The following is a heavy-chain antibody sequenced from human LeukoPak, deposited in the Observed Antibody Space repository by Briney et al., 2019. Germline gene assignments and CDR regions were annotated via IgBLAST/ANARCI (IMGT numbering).Heavy chain of an antibody. CDR2: LYSDGNT. Sequence: PGGSLRLSCAVSGFTVITNDMTWVRQAPGKGLEWVSVLYSDGNTKYADSVQGRFTISRDNSKNTLYLEMNSLRPDDTAGYYCARGEEPLAANTLAYWGQGTLVTVSS. J-gene: IGHJ4*02. CDR1: GFTVITND. CDR3: ARGEEPLAANTLAY. V-gene: IGHV3-53*01. D-gene: IGHD1-26*01.